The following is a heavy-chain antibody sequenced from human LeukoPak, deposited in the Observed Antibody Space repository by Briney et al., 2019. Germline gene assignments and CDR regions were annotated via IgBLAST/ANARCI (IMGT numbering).Heavy chain of an antibody. V-gene: IGHV3-11*04. CDR1: SFSDFY. D-gene: IGHD1-26*01. Sequence: SFSDFYMSWIRQAPGKGLEWLSYISSSGTTIYYADSVKGRFTISRDNAKNSLYLQMNSLRDEDTAVYYCARGEWSTSAYGMDVWGQGTTVTVSS. CDR2: ISSSGTTI. CDR3: ARGEWSTSAYGMDV. J-gene: IGHJ6*02.